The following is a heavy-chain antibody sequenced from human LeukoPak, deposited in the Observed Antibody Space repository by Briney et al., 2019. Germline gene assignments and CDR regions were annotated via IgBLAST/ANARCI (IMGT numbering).Heavy chain of an antibody. CDR2: INPSGGST. Sequence: ASVNVSCTASGYTFTSYYMHWARQAPGQGLEWMGIINPSGGSTSYAQKFQGRVTMTRDTSTSTVYMELSSLRSEDTAVYYCARDRAVRIFYYGSGSHNWFDPWGQGTLVTVSS. D-gene: IGHD3-10*01. J-gene: IGHJ5*02. V-gene: IGHV1-46*01. CDR3: ARDRAVRIFYYGSGSHNWFDP. CDR1: GYTFTSYY.